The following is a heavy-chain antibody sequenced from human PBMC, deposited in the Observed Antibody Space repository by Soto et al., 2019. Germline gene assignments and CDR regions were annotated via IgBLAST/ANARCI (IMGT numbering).Heavy chain of an antibody. CDR2: ISYDGNNK. J-gene: IGHJ5*02. V-gene: IGHV3-30*18. Sequence: QVQLVESGGGVVQPGRSLRLSCAASGFIFSTYGMHWVRQAPGKGLEWLSVISYDGNNKYYADSVKGRFTISRDNSKNTLWLQMDSLRTEDTAVYYCAKDLLLTTITTVGAWGQGTLGTVSS. D-gene: IGHD4-17*01. CDR3: AKDLLLTTITTVGA. CDR1: GFIFSTYG.